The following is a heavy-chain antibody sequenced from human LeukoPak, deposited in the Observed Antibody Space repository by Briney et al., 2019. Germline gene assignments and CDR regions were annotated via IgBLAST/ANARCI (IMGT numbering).Heavy chain of an antibody. CDR1: GFTVSSNY. CDR3: ARHANSNYPKNYYYMDV. CDR2: IYSGGST. J-gene: IGHJ6*03. Sequence: GGSLRLSCAASGFTVSSNYMSWVRQAPGKGLEWVSVIYSGGSTYYADSVKGRFTISRDNSKNTLYLQMNSLRAEDTAVYYCARHANSNYPKNYYYMDVWGKGTTVTVSS. V-gene: IGHV3-53*01. D-gene: IGHD4-11*01.